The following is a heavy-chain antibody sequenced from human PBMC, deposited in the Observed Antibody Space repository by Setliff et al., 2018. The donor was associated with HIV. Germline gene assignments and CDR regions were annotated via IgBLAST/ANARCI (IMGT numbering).Heavy chain of an antibody. V-gene: IGHV4-4*07. CDR2: IYTGGRT. D-gene: IGHD2-2*01. CDR1: DDSISSNY. Sequence: SETLSLTCTVSDDSISSNYWSWIRQSAGKGLEWVGRIYTGGRTNYNPSLKGRVTMSVDTSKNQFSLNLSSVTAADTAVYYCARDRMPMASWVSDKWGQGTLVTVSS. CDR3: ARDRMPMASWVSDK. J-gene: IGHJ4*02.